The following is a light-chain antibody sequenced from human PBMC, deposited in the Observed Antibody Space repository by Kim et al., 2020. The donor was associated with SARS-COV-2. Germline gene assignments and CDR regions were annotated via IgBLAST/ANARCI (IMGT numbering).Light chain of an antibody. CDR2: GAS. Sequence: PGERAPLSCRGSQSVSSSYLAWYQQKPGQAPRLLIYGASSRATGIPDRFSGSGSGTDFTLTISRLEPEDFAVYYCQQYGSSPMYTFGQGTKLEIK. V-gene: IGKV3-20*01. CDR3: QQYGSSPMYT. CDR1: QSVSSSY. J-gene: IGKJ2*01.